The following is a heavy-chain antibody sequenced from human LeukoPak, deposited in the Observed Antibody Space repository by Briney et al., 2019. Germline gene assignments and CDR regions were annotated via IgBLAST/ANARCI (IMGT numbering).Heavy chain of an antibody. Sequence: ASVKVSCKASGYTFTSYDINWVRQATGQGLEWMGWMNPNSGNTGYAQKFQGRVTITRNISISTAYMELSSLRSDDTAVYYCARGGNRASGYYYYYMDVWGKGTTVTVSS. V-gene: IGHV1-8*03. D-gene: IGHD1-14*01. CDR2: MNPNSGNT. J-gene: IGHJ6*03. CDR3: ARGGNRASGYYYYYMDV. CDR1: GYTFTSYD.